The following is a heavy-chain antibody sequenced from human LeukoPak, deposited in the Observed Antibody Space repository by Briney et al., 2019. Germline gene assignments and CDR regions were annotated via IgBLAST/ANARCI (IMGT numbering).Heavy chain of an antibody. J-gene: IGHJ3*02. Sequence: AETLSLTCAVSGYSISSSNYWGWIRQPPGKGLGWIGNIHHIGNTHYNPSLKNRVTISLDTSKNQFSLKLSSVTAADTAVYYCARVLIVVVTEEYDAFDIWGQGTMVTVSS. CDR1: GYSISSSNY. V-gene: IGHV4-38-2*01. CDR3: ARVLIVVVTEEYDAFDI. D-gene: IGHD2-21*02. CDR2: IHHIGNT.